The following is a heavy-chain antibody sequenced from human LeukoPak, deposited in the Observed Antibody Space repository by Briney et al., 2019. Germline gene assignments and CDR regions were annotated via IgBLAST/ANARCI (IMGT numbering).Heavy chain of an antibody. Sequence: GGSLRLSCAASGFTFSSYGMHWVRQAPGKGLEWVAVIWYDGSNKYYADSVKGRFTISRDNSKNTLYLQMNSLRAEDTAVYYCARDGIGYYYDSSGLDYWGQGTLVTVSS. D-gene: IGHD3-22*01. CDR2: IWYDGSNK. CDR3: ARDGIGYYYDSSGLDY. J-gene: IGHJ4*02. V-gene: IGHV3-33*01. CDR1: GFTFSSYG.